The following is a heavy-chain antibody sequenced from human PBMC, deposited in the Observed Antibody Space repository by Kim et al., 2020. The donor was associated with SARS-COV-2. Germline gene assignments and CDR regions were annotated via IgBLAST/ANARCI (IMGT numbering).Heavy chain of an antibody. CDR2: IKSKTDGGTT. Sequence: GGSLRLSCAASGFTFSNAWMSWVRQAPGKGLEWVGRIKSKTDGGTTDYAAPVKGRFTISRDDSKNTLYLQMNSLKTEDTAVYYCTTGASKDYDYVWGSYRYKPGDYWGQGTLVTVSS. V-gene: IGHV3-15*01. D-gene: IGHD3-16*02. J-gene: IGHJ4*02. CDR3: TTGASKDYDYVWGSYRYKPGDY. CDR1: GFTFSNAW.